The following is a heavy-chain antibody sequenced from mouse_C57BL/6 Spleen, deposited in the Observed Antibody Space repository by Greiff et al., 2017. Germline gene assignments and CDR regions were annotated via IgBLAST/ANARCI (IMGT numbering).Heavy chain of an antibody. CDR1: GFNIKDDY. J-gene: IGHJ4*01. CDR3: TRCYGRHMDY. V-gene: IGHV14-4*01. Sequence: EVQLQQPGAELVRPGASVKLSCTASGFNIKDDYMHWVKQRPEQGLEWIGWIDPENGDTEYASKFKGKAPITADTSSSTAYLQLSSLTSEDTAVYYCTRCYGRHMDYWGQGTSVTVSS. D-gene: IGHD2-12*01. CDR2: IDPENGDT.